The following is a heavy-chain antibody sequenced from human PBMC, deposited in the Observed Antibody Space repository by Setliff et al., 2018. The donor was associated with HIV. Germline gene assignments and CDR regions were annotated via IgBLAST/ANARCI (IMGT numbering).Heavy chain of an antibody. D-gene: IGHD2-15*01. V-gene: IGHV1-18*04. CDR1: GYIFTDYY. J-gene: IGHJ5*02. CDR3: AREGHVATPGSSEFDP. CDR2: ISAYNGNT. Sequence: ASVKVSCKASGYIFTDYYLHWVRQAPGQGLEWMGWISAYNGNTNYAQRFQGRLTVTTDTSTGTVYMELRLLTSDDTAIYYCAREGHVATPGSSEFDPWGQGTLVTVSS.